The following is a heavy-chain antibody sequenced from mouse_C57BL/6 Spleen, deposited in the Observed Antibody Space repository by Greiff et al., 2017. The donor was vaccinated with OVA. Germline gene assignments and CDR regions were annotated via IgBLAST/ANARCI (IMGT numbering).Heavy chain of an antibody. CDR3: ARPQGNGYFDC. Sequence: VQLQQSGPGLVKPSQSLSLTCSVTGYSITSGYYWNWIRQFPGNKLEWMGYISYDGSNNYNPSLKNRISITRDTSKNQFFLKLNSVTTEDTATYYCARPQGNGYFDCWGQGTTLTVSS. D-gene: IGHD2-1*01. V-gene: IGHV3-6*01. CDR2: ISYDGSN. J-gene: IGHJ2*01. CDR1: GYSITSGYY.